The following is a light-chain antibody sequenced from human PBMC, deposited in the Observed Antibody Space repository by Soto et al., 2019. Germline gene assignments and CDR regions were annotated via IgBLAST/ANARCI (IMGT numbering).Light chain of an antibody. CDR2: DDS. V-gene: IGLV3-21*02. Sequence: SYELTQPPSVSVAPGQTARITCGGNNIGSKSVHWYQQRPGQAPVLVLYDDSNRPSGIPERFSGSNSGSTATLTISSVEAGDEDDYFCQVWDISSDQYLFGTGTKVTVL. J-gene: IGLJ1*01. CDR3: QVWDISSDQYL. CDR1: NIGSKS.